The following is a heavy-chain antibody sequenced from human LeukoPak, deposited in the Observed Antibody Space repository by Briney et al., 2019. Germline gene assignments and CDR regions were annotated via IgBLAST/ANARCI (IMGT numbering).Heavy chain of an antibody. Sequence: ASVSLSCKASVYTFTGYYMHWVPHAPGQGLEEMVWINLNSGGTNYTQKFQGRVTMTRDTSISTAYMELSRLRSDDTAVYYCARVVADCSGGSCYSGRSAYNWFDRWGQGTLVTVSS. D-gene: IGHD2-15*01. J-gene: IGHJ5*02. V-gene: IGHV1-2*02. CDR1: VYTFTGYY. CDR3: ARVVADCSGGSCYSGRSAYNWFDR. CDR2: INLNSGGT.